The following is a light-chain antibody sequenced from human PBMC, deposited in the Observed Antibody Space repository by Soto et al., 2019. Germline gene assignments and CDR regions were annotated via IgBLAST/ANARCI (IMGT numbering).Light chain of an antibody. J-gene: IGKJ3*01. Sequence: DIQMTQSPSTLSASVGDTVITTCRASQSISTWLAWYQQKPGKAPKLLIYKASSLESGVPSRFSGSGSGTEFTLTISSLQPDDFATYYCQQYNSYSLFGPGTKVDIK. V-gene: IGKV1-5*03. CDR1: QSISTW. CDR3: QQYNSYSL. CDR2: KAS.